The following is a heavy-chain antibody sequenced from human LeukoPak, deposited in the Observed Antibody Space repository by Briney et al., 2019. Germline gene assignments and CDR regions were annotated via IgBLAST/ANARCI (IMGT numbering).Heavy chain of an antibody. CDR1: GYSITNGYF. J-gene: IGHJ3*02. V-gene: IGHV4-38-2*02. D-gene: IGHD3-10*01. CDR3: ARDKSRTYGSADAFDI. CDR2: IYRTGTT. Sequence: SETLSLTCTVSGYSITNGYFWGWIRQSPGKALEWIGNIYRTGTTFYNPSLQSRVTISVDTSKNTFSLRLKSVTAADTAVYYCARDKSRTYGSADAFDIWGQGTMVTVSS.